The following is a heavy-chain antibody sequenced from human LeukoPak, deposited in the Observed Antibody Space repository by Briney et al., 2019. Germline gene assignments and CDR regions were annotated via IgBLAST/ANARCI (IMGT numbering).Heavy chain of an antibody. V-gene: IGHV3-7*03. CDR3: ARDWVAGVPFDAFDI. CDR1: GLTFSSYW. J-gene: IGHJ3*02. D-gene: IGHD3-10*01. Sequence: GGSLRLSCAISGLTFSSYWMTWVRQAPGKGLELVANIKQDGSEKYYVDSVKGRFTISRDNAQNSVYLHMNSLTAEDTALYYCARDWVAGVPFDAFDIWGQGTMVSVSS. CDR2: IKQDGSEK.